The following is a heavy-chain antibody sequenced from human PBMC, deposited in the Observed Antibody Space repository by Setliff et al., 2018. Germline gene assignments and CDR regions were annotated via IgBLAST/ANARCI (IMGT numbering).Heavy chain of an antibody. Sequence: SETLSLTCTVSGGSISSYYWSWIRQPPGKGLEWIGYIYNSGSTNYNPSLKSRVTISLDTSKNQFSLKLNSVTAADTALYFCAREVAGAYHYYNPWGQGTLVTVSS. V-gene: IGHV4-4*08. CDR1: GGSISSYY. D-gene: IGHD6-19*01. CDR3: AREVAGAYHYYNP. J-gene: IGHJ5*02. CDR2: IYNSGST.